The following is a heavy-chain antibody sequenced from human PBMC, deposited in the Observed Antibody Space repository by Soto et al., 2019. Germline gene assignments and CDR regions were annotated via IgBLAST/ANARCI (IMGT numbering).Heavy chain of an antibody. J-gene: IGHJ4*02. CDR2: IIPILGIA. CDR3: ARSSRITMVRGAAPFDY. D-gene: IGHD3-10*01. CDR1: GGTFSSYT. V-gene: IGHV1-69*02. Sequence: QVQLVQSGAEVKKPGSSVKVSCKASGGTFSSYTISWVRQAPGQGLEWMGRIIPILGIANYAQKFQGRVTITADKSPSTAYMELSSLRSEATAVYYCARSSRITMVRGAAPFDYWGQGTLVTVSS.